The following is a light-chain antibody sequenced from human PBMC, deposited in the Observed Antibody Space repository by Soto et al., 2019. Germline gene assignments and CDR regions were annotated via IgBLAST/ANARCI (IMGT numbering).Light chain of an antibody. Sequence: IGMTQSPATLSVSPGERATLSCRASQSVSSNLAWYQRKPGQAPRLLIYGASTRATDIPDRFSGSGSGTEFTLTISSLQCEDFAVYYCQQYNDRPPWTFGQGTKVEVK. V-gene: IGKV3-15*01. J-gene: IGKJ1*01. CDR3: QQYNDRPPWT. CDR1: QSVSSN. CDR2: GAS.